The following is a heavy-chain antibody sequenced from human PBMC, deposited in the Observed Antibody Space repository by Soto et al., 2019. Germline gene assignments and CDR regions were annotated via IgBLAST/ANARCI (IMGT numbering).Heavy chain of an antibody. Sequence: EVQLLESGGGLVQPGGSLRLSCAASGFTFNTYAMSWVRQAPGKGLEWVSAISDSGGRTYYADSVKGRFTISRDNSKNTLYLQMNSLRAEDTDVYFCAKELVNSGWTYFDYWGQGTLVTVSS. CDR2: ISDSGGRT. V-gene: IGHV3-23*01. D-gene: IGHD6-19*01. CDR1: GFTFNTYA. CDR3: AKELVNSGWTYFDY. J-gene: IGHJ4*02.